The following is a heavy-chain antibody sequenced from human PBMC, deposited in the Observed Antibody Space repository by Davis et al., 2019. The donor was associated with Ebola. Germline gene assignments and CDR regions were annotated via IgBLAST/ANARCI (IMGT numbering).Heavy chain of an antibody. CDR1: GYTFTSYG. Sequence: AASVKVSCKASGYTFTSYGISWVRQAPGQGLEWMGWISAYNGNTNYAQKLQGRVTMTTDTSTSTAYMELRSLRSDDTAVYYCAKYASFYYAVGSNWFDPWGQGTLVTVSS. CDR3: AKYASFYYAVGSNWFDP. V-gene: IGHV1-18*01. J-gene: IGHJ5*02. CDR2: ISAYNGNT. D-gene: IGHD3-10*01.